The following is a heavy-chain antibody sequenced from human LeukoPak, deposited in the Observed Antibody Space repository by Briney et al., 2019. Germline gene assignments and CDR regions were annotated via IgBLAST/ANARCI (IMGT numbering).Heavy chain of an antibody. J-gene: IGHJ4*02. CDR2: IYYSGST. CDR3: ASGDYYDSSGYYETFDY. Sequence: SETLSLTCAVSNYSINRGYYWGWIRQPPGKGLEWIGSIYYSGSTYYNPSLKSRVTISVDTSKNQFSLKLSSVTAADTAVYYCASGDYYDSSGYYETFDYWGQGTLVTVSS. CDR1: NYSINRGYY. V-gene: IGHV4-38-2*01. D-gene: IGHD3-22*01.